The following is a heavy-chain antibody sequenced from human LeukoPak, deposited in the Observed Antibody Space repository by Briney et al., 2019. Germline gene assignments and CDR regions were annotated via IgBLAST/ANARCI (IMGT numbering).Heavy chain of an antibody. D-gene: IGHD6-13*01. CDR2: IYFTGST. Sequence: SETLSLTCTVSGDSFNNYYWHWIRQPPGKSLDWIGYIYFTGSTNYNPSLESRVTMSVDTSKNQFSLKLSSVTAADTAVYYCARDRPAAGPRGYYYYMDVWGKGTTVTVSS. J-gene: IGHJ6*03. CDR3: ARDRPAAGPRGYYYYMDV. V-gene: IGHV4-59*12. CDR1: GDSFNNYY.